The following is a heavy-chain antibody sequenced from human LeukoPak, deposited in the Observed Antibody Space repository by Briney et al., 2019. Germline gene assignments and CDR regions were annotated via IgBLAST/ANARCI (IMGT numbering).Heavy chain of an antibody. Sequence: PGGSLRLSCAASGFTFSSYGMHWVRQAPGKGLEWVAVISYDGSNKYYADSVKGRFTISRDNSKNTLYLQMNSLRAEDTAVYYCAKSGYVDYGDYVRIKYFDSWGQGTLVTVSS. CDR2: ISYDGSNK. D-gene: IGHD4-17*01. J-gene: IGHJ4*02. CDR1: GFTFSSYG. V-gene: IGHV3-30*18. CDR3: AKSGYVDYGDYVRIKYFDS.